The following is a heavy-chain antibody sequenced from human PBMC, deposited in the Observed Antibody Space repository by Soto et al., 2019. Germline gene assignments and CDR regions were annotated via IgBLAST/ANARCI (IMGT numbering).Heavy chain of an antibody. CDR3: AKDIGVTTVVTPDFFYYGMDV. J-gene: IGHJ6*02. CDR2: ISGSGGST. Sequence: PGGSLRLSCAASGFTFSSYAMSWVRQAPGKGLEWVSAISGSGGSTYYADSVKGRFTISRDNSKNTLYLQMNSLRAEDTAVYYCAKDIGVTTVVTPDFFYYGMDVWGQGTAVTVSS. V-gene: IGHV3-23*01. D-gene: IGHD4-17*01. CDR1: GFTFSSYA.